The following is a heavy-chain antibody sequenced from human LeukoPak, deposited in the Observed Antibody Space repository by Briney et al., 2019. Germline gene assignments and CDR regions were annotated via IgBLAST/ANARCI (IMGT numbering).Heavy chain of an antibody. V-gene: IGHV3-23*01. CDR1: GFTFSSYG. CDR3: AKGAWYNWNHYFDY. Sequence: GGSLRLPCAASGFTFSSYGMSWVRQAPGKGLEWVSAISSSGGSTYYADSVKGRLTISRDNSKNTLYLQMNSLRAEDTAVYYCAKGAWYNWNHYFDYWGQGTLVTVSS. CDR2: ISSSGGST. J-gene: IGHJ4*02. D-gene: IGHD1-20*01.